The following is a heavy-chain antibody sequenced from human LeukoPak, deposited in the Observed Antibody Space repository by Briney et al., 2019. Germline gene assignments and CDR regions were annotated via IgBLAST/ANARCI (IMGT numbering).Heavy chain of an antibody. CDR2: IIPIFGTA. J-gene: IGHJ6*03. Sequence: SVKVSCKASGGTFSSYAISWVRQAPGQGLEWMGGIIPIFGTANHAQKFQGRVTITTDESTSTAYMELSSLRTEDTAVYYCATAAAGNLYYYYYMDVWGKGTTVTVSS. V-gene: IGHV1-69*05. CDR1: GGTFSSYA. CDR3: ATAAAGNLYYYYYMDV. D-gene: IGHD6-13*01.